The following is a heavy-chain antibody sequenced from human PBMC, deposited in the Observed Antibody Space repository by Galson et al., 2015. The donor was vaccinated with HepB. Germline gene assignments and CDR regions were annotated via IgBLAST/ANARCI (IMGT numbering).Heavy chain of an antibody. CDR1: GGSISSYY. Sequence: TLSLTCTVSGGSISSYYWSWIRQPPGKGLEWIGYIYYSGSTNYNPSLKSRVTISVDTSKNQFSLKLSSVTAADTAVYYCASTGYDSSGYYYDYWGQGTLVTVSS. J-gene: IGHJ4*02. CDR2: IYYSGST. CDR3: ASTGYDSSGYYYDY. V-gene: IGHV4-59*01. D-gene: IGHD3-22*01.